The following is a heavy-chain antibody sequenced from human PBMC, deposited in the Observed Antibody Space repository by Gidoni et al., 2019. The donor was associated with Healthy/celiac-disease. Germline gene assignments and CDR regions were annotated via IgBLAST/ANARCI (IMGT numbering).Heavy chain of an antibody. CDR1: GFTFSSYW. CDR3: ARASQNLLLPYYYYYYGMDV. D-gene: IGHD3-22*01. CDR2: IKQDGSEK. J-gene: IGHJ6*02. V-gene: IGHV3-7*05. Sequence: EVQLVVSGGGLVQPGGSLRLSCAASGFTFSSYWMSWVRQAPGKGLEWVANIKQDGSEKYYVDSVKGRFTISRDNAKNSLYLQMNSLRAEDTAVYYCARASQNLLLPYYYYYYGMDVWGQGTTVTVSS.